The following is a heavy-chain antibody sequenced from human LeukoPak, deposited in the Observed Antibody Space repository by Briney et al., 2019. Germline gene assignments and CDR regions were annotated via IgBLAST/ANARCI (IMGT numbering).Heavy chain of an antibody. Sequence: SETLSLTCTVSGYPISSGYYWGWIRQPPGKGLEWIGSIYHSGSTYYNPSLKSRVTISVDTSKNQFSLKLSSVTAADTAVYYCARDPGYYDTSGYPAYFDYWGQGTLVTVSS. CDR1: GYPISSGYY. V-gene: IGHV4-38-2*02. J-gene: IGHJ4*02. D-gene: IGHD3-22*01. CDR3: ARDPGYYDTSGYPAYFDY. CDR2: IYHSGST.